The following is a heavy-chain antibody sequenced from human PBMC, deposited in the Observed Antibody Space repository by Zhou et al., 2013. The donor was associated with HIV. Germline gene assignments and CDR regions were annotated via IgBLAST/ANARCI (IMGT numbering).Heavy chain of an antibody. Sequence: QVQLVQSGAEVKKPGSSVKVSCKASGGTFSSYAISWVRQAPGQGLEWMGRIIPILGIANYAQKFQGRVTITTDESTSTAYMELSSLRSEDTAVYYCASRITIFGGYLYWGQGTLVTVSS. J-gene: IGHJ4*02. CDR2: IIPILGIA. V-gene: IGHV1-69*04. CDR1: GGTFSSYA. CDR3: ASRITIFGGYLY. D-gene: IGHD3-3*01.